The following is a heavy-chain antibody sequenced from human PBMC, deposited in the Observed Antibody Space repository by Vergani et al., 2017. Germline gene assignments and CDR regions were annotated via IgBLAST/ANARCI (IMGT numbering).Heavy chain of an antibody. CDR1: GGSISSSSYY. V-gene: IGHV4-39*01. CDR2: IYYSGST. D-gene: IGHD2-15*01. CDR3: ARRKGYCSGGSCPNWFDP. Sequence: QVQLQESGPGLVKPSETLSITCTVSGGSISSSSYYWGWIRQPPGKGLEWIGSIYYSGSTYYNPSLKSRVTISVDTSKNQFSLKLSSVTAADTAVYYCARRKGYCSGGSCPNWFDPWGQGTLVTVSS. J-gene: IGHJ5*02.